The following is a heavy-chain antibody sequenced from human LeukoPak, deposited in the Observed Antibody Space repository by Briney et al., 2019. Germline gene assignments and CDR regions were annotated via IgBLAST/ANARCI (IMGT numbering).Heavy chain of an antibody. CDR3: AREGGPYYHPSSPFDY. D-gene: IGHD3-22*01. V-gene: IGHV1-69*13. Sequence: ASVKVSCKASGGTFSSYAISWVRQAPGQGLEWMGGIIPIFGTANYAQKFQGRVTITADESTSPAYMELSGLRPGDTAVYYCAREGGPYYHPSSPFDYWGLGTLVTVSS. J-gene: IGHJ4*02. CDR1: GGTFSSYA. CDR2: IIPIFGTA.